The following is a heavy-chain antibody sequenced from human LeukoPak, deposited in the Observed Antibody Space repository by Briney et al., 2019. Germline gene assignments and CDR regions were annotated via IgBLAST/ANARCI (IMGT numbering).Heavy chain of an antibody. CDR2: ISYDGSNK. V-gene: IGHV3-30*04. CDR1: GFTFSSYA. CDR3: ARDGWQLALPLYYYYHYGMDV. J-gene: IGHJ6*04. D-gene: IGHD6-13*01. Sequence: GRSLRLSCAASGFTFSSYAMHWVRQAPGKGLEWVAVISYDGSNKYFADSVKGRFTISRDNSKNTLYLQMNSLRAEDTAVYYCARDGWQLALPLYYYYHYGMDVRPKGTTVTVSS.